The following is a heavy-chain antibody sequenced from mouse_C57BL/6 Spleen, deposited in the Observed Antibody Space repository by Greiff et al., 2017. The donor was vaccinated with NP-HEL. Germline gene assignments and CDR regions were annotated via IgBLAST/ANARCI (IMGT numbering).Heavy chain of an antibody. D-gene: IGHD1-1*01. Sequence: QVQLQQPGAELVKPGASVKMSCKASGYTFTSYWITWVKQRPGQGLEWIGDIYPGSGSTNYNEKFKSKATLTVDTSSSTAYMQLSSLTSEDSAVYYCASRATVVAHWYFDVWGTGTTVTVSS. CDR3: ASRATVVAHWYFDV. V-gene: IGHV1-55*01. J-gene: IGHJ1*03. CDR2: IYPGSGST. CDR1: GYTFTSYW.